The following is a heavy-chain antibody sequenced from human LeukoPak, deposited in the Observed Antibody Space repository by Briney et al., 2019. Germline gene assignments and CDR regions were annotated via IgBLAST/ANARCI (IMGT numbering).Heavy chain of an antibody. CDR1: GYTFTSYG. Sequence: GASVKVSCKASGYTFTSYGISWVRQAPGQGLEWMGRIIPIFGIANYAQKFQGRVTITADKSTSTAYMELSSLRSEDTAVYYCARDRRYYDSSGYRYYFDYWGQGTLVTVSS. V-gene: IGHV1-69*04. CDR2: IIPIFGIA. J-gene: IGHJ4*02. CDR3: ARDRRYYDSSGYRYYFDY. D-gene: IGHD3-22*01.